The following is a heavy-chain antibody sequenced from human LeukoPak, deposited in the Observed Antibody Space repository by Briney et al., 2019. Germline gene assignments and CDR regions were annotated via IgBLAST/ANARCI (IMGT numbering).Heavy chain of an antibody. Sequence: GRSLRLSCAASGFTFNDHAMYWVRQAPGKGLEWVSGINWNSDNIGYADSVKGRFTISRDDAKNSLFLQMNSLRTEDTALYYCAGASYYYDTTGLGAVDIWGQGTMVTVSS. CDR2: INWNSDNI. D-gene: IGHD3-22*01. V-gene: IGHV3-9*01. CDR1: GFTFNDHA. CDR3: AGASYYYDTTGLGAVDI. J-gene: IGHJ3*02.